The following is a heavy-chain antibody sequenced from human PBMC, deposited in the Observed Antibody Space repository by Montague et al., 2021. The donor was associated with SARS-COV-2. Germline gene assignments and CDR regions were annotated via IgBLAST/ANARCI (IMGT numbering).Heavy chain of an antibody. Sequence: SETLSLTCTVSGVVELRRRSEEHTSELQSHHEFVCRLLLEKKNNYNPSLKSRVTISVDTSKNQFSLKLSSVTAADTAVYYCARGSGWMGNAFDIWGQGTMVTVSS. CDR3: ARGSGWMGNAFDI. CDR2: LLEKKN. D-gene: IGHD6-19*01. CDR1: GVVELRRRS. V-gene: IGHV4-61*01. J-gene: IGHJ3*02.